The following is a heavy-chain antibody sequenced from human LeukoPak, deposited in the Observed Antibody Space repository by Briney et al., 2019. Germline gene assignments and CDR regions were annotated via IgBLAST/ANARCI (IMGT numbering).Heavy chain of an antibody. J-gene: IGHJ5*01. CDR2: INAGNGNT. CDR3: ARSLRGLGRPGGHWFDP. Sequence: GASVKVSCKASGYTFTSYAMHWVRQAPGQRLEWMGWINAGNGNTKYSQKFQGRVTITRDTSASTAYMELSSLRSEDTAVYYCARSLRGLGRPGGHWFDPRGQGTLVTV. D-gene: IGHD3-10*01. V-gene: IGHV1-3*01. CDR1: GYTFTSYA.